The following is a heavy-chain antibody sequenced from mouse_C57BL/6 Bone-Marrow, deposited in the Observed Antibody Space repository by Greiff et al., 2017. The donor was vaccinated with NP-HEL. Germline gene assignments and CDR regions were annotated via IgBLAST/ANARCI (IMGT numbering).Heavy chain of an antibody. D-gene: IGHD1-1*01. J-gene: IGHJ4*01. CDR3: AREFFHYGSSYDAMDY. Sequence: DVQLVESGGGLVKPGGSLKLSCAASGFTFSSYAMSWVRQTPEKRLEWVATISDGGSYTYYPDNVKGRFTISRDNAKNNLYLQMSHLKSEDTAMYYCAREFFHYGSSYDAMDYWGQGTSVTVSS. CDR1: GFTFSSYA. V-gene: IGHV5-4*01. CDR2: ISDGGSYT.